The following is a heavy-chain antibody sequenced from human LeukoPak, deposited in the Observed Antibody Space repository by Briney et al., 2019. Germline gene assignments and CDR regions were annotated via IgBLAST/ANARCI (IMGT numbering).Heavy chain of an antibody. J-gene: IGHJ5*02. CDR1: GFTFNNDW. CDR2: ISGSGGST. CDR3: AKFSTVTSEWFDP. Sequence: GGSLRLSCAASGFTFNNDWMNWVRQAPGKGLEWVSAISGSGGSTYYADSVKGRFTISRDNSKNTLYLQMNSLRAEDTAVYYCAKFSTVTSEWFDPWGQGTLVTVSS. D-gene: IGHD4-17*01. V-gene: IGHV3-23*01.